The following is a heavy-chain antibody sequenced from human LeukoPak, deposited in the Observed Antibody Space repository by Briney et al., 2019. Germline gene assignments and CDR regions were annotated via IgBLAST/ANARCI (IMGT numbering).Heavy chain of an antibody. D-gene: IGHD6-6*01. CDR3: ARAIAARPWGYYYGMDV. J-gene: IGHJ6*02. Sequence: GGSLRLSCAASGLTVSSNYMSWVRQAPGKGLEWVSVIYSGGSTYYADSVKGRFTISRDNSKNTLYLQMNSLRAEDTAVYYCARAIAARPWGYYYGMDVWGQGTTVTVSS. V-gene: IGHV3-66*02. CDR2: IYSGGST. CDR1: GLTVSSNY.